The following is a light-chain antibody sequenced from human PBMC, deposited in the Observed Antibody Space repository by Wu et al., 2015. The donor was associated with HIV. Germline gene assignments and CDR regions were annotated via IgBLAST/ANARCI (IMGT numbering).Light chain of an antibody. CDR1: QSLSSRN. J-gene: IGKJ5*01. CDR3: QQSSSWPLT. V-gene: IGKV3-11*01. Sequence: EIVLTQSPGTLSLSPGERATLSCRASQSLSSRNLAWYHQTPGQPPRLLIYDSFKRATGIPARFSGSGSGTDFTLTISSLDLEDFAVYYCQQSSSWPLTFGQGTQLEIK. CDR2: DSF.